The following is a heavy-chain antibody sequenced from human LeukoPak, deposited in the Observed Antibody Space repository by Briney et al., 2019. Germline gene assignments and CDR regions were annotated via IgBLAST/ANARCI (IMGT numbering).Heavy chain of an antibody. J-gene: IGHJ4*02. Sequence: ASVKVSCKASGYTFTGYYMHWVRQAPGQGLEWMGWINPNSGGTNYAQKFQGRVTMTRDTSISTAYMELSRLRSDDTAVYYCARDQVAVAGDFDYWGQGTLVTVSS. D-gene: IGHD6-19*01. CDR2: INPNSGGT. V-gene: IGHV1-2*02. CDR1: GYTFTGYY. CDR3: ARDQVAVAGDFDY.